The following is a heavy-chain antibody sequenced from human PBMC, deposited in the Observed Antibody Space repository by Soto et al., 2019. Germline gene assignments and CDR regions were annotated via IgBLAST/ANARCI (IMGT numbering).Heavy chain of an antibody. CDR3: ARGPLGYCGGDCFNWYFDL. D-gene: IGHD2-21*02. Sequence: AASANTSCKSAGGTIISCSSIWWRRAPAQELVCMGGIIPIFGTANYAQKFQGRVTITADESTSTAYMELSSLRPEDTAVYYCARGPLGYCGGDCFNWYFDLWGRGTLVTVSS. CDR1: GGTIISCS. V-gene: IGHV1-69*01. CDR2: IIPIFGTA. J-gene: IGHJ2*01.